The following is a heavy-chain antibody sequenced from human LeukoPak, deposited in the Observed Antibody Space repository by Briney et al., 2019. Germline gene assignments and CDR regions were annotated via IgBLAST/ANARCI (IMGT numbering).Heavy chain of an antibody. Sequence: GGSLRLSCVASGFSFSRYDMHWVRQAPGKGLEWVAVISDDGRIKIYGDSVKGRLTISRDNSKNTLYLQMNSLRGEDTAVYYCARDKEDSSGFPLGYWGQGTLVTVSS. CDR2: ISDDGRIK. CDR1: GFSFSRYD. CDR3: ARDKEDSSGFPLGY. V-gene: IGHV3-30*04. D-gene: IGHD3-22*01. J-gene: IGHJ4*02.